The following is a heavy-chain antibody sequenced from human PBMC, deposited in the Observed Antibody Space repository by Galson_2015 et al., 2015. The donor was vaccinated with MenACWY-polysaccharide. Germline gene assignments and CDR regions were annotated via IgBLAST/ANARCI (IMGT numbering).Heavy chain of an antibody. CDR1: TVTFRGSG. CDR2: IQYDAVYK. D-gene: IGHD3-10*02. CDR3: AREGSRIVFHAFDT. V-gene: IGHV3-33*01. J-gene: IGHJ3*02. Sequence: SLRLSCAASTVTFRGSGTHWVRQAPGKGLEWVAVIQYDAVYKQYLDSAKGRFSVSRDNSKSTLYLEMNNLRAEDTALYYCAREGSRIVFHAFDTWGQGTMVIVSS.